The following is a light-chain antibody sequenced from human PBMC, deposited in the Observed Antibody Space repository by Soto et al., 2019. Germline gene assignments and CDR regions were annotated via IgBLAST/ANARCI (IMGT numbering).Light chain of an antibody. CDR1: QSVSNNY. V-gene: IGKV3-20*01. CDR2: GAS. Sequence: VLTQAPDTLSVSPGERATLSCRASQSVSNNYLAWYQQKPGQAPRLLIYGASNRATGIPDRFSGSGSGTDFTLTISRLEPEDFAVYYCQQYGSSGTVGQGTKVEIK. J-gene: IGKJ1*01. CDR3: QQYGSSGT.